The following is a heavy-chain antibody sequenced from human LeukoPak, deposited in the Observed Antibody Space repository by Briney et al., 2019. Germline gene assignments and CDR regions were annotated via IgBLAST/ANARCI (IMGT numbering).Heavy chain of an antibody. V-gene: IGHV4-61*02. Sequence: SETLSLTCTVYGGAISSGSYYWSWIRQPAGKGLEWIGRIYTSGSTNYNPSLKSRVTISVDTSKNQFSLKLSSVTAADTAVYYCARSSGMTAVDYWGQGTLVTVSS. D-gene: IGHD1-26*01. CDR1: GGAISSGSYY. J-gene: IGHJ4*02. CDR2: IYTSGST. CDR3: ARSSGMTAVDY.